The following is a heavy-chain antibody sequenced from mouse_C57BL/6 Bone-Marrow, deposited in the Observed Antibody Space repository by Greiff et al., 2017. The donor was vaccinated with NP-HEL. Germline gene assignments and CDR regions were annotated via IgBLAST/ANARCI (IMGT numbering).Heavy chain of an antibody. Sequence: QVQLKQSGAELARPGASVKLSCKASGYTFTSYGISWVKQSPGQGLEWIGEIYHRSGNTYYNEKFKGKATQTADKSSSIAYMELRSLTSEDSAVYFCASRHYDRLDYWGKGTTLTVSS. V-gene: IGHV1-81*01. CDR1: GYTFTSYG. D-gene: IGHD2-4*01. CDR3: ASRHYDRLDY. J-gene: IGHJ2*01. CDR2: IYHRSGNT.